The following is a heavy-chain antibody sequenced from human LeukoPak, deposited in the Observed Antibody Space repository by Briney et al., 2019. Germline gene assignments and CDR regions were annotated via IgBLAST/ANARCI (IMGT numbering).Heavy chain of an antibody. J-gene: IGHJ3*02. V-gene: IGHV1-69*05. CDR1: GGTFSSYA. CDR3: ARDRLRLQIDAFDI. Sequence: ASVKVSXKASGGTFSSYAISWVRQAPGQGLEWMGRIIPIFGTADYAQKFQGRVTITTDESTSTAYMELSSLRSEDTAVYYCARDRLRLQIDAFDIWGQGTMVTVSS. CDR2: IIPIFGTA. D-gene: IGHD5-12*01.